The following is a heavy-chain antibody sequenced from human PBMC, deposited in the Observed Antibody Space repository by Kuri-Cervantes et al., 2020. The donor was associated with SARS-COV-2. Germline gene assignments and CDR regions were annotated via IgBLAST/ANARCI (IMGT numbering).Heavy chain of an antibody. CDR1: GYALTDYY. V-gene: IGHV1-2*04. CDR2: LNPNTGGT. Sequence: ASVKVSCKASGYALTDYYIHWVRQAPGQGLEWMGWLNPNTGGTNYAQKFQGWVTMTRDTSLTTAYMELTRLTSDDSAVYFCARGAAARGLMVVFEWRGGGPLHFWGQGTLVTVSS. D-gene: IGHD3-10*01. CDR3: ARGAAARGLMVVFEWRGGGPLHF. J-gene: IGHJ4*02.